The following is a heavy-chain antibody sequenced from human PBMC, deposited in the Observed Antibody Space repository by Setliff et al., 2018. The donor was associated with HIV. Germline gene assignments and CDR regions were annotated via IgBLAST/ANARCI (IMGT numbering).Heavy chain of an antibody. CDR2: IYYTGNT. Sequence: SETLSLTCTVSDGSITTDNYFWGWIRQPPGKGLEWIGSIYYTGNTYSNSSLKSRVSMSVDTSKKQISLRLHSVTAADTVVYYCASGEDDYGGNYASDIWGKGTTVTVSS. CDR1: DGSITTDNYF. J-gene: IGHJ6*04. V-gene: IGHV4-39*01. D-gene: IGHD4-17*01. CDR3: ASGEDDYGGNYASDI.